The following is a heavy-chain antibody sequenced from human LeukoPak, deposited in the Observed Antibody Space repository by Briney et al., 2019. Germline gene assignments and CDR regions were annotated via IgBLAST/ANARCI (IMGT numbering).Heavy chain of an antibody. CDR3: ATTRGQQLVRDNWFDP. V-gene: IGHV1-69-2*01. CDR1: GYTFTDYY. D-gene: IGHD6-13*01. J-gene: IGHJ5*02. CDR2: VDPEDGET. Sequence: GASVKVSCKASGYTFTDYYMHWVQQAPGKGLEWMGRVDPEDGETIYAEKFQGRVTITADTSTDTAYMELSSLRSEDTAVYYCATTRGQQLVRDNWFDPWGQGTLVTVSS.